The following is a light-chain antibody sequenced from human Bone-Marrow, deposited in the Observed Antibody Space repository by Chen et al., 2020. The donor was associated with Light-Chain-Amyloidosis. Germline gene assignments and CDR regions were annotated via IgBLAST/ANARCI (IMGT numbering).Light chain of an antibody. CDR3: QVWDRSSDRPV. Sequence: SYVLTQPSSVSVAPGQTATIACGGNNIGSTSVHWYQQTPGQAPLLVVYDDSDRPSGIPGRLSGSNSGNTATLTISRVEAGDEADYYCQVWDRSSDRPVFGGGTKLTVI. V-gene: IGLV3-21*02. CDR2: DDS. CDR1: NIGSTS. J-gene: IGLJ3*02.